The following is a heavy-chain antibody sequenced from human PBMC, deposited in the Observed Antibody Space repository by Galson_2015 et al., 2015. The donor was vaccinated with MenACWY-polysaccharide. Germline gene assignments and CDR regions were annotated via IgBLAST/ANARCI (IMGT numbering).Heavy chain of an antibody. V-gene: IGHV3-48*02. D-gene: IGHD1-1*01. CDR3: ALYNWNDKGGALNI. J-gene: IGHJ3*02. Sequence: SLILSCAASGFAFSGYSLNWVRQTPGKGLEWVSYISASSSAIYYADSVKGRFTISRDNAKKSLYLQMNSLRDEDTAVYYCALYNWNDKGGALNIWGRGTMVTVSS. CDR2: ISASSSAI. CDR1: GFAFSGYS.